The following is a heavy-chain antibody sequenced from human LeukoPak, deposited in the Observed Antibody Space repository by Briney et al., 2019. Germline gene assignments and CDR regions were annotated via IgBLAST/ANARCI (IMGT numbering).Heavy chain of an antibody. J-gene: IGHJ4*02. CDR2: IYSDNT. CDR3: AKDGEQWLGHFDY. CDR1: GFTVSSNS. D-gene: IGHD6-19*01. V-gene: IGHV3-53*01. Sequence: GGSLRLSCTVSGFTVSSNSMSWVRQAPGKGLEWVSFIYSDNTHYSDSVKGRFTISRDNSKNTLYLQMNSLRAEDTAVYYCAKDGEQWLGHFDYWGQGTLVTVSS.